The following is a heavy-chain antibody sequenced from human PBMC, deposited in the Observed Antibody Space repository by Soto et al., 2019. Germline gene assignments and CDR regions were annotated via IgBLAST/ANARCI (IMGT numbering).Heavy chain of an antibody. CDR2: FDPEDGET. V-gene: IGHV1-24*01. J-gene: IGHJ4*02. CDR3: ATDFGVATIFDY. Sequence: GASVKVSCKASGFTFTSSAMHWVRQAPGEGLEWMGGFDPEDGETIYAQKFQGRVTMTEDTSTDTAYMELSSLRSEDTAVYYCATDFGVATIFDYWGQGTLVTVSS. CDR1: GFTFTSSA. D-gene: IGHD5-12*01.